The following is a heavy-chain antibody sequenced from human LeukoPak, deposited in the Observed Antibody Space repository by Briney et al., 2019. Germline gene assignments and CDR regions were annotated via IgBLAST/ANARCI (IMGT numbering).Heavy chain of an antibody. CDR2: IYYSGST. CDR3: ARTACSSASCPSLYNWFDP. Sequence: PSETLSLTCTVSGGSISSSSYYWGWIRQPPGKGLEWIGSIYYSGSTYYNPSLKSRVTISVGTSKNQFSLKLSSVTAADTAVYYCARTACSSASCPSLYNWFDPWGQGTLVTVSS. J-gene: IGHJ5*02. V-gene: IGHV4-39*07. D-gene: IGHD2-2*01. CDR1: GGSISSSSYY.